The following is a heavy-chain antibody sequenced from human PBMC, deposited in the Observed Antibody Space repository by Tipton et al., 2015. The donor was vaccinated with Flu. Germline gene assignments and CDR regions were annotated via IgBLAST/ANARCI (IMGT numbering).Heavy chain of an antibody. Sequence: TLSLTCTVSGGSISSYYWSWIRQPPGKGLEWIGYIYYSGSTNYNPSLKSRVTISVDTSKNQFSLKLSSVTAADTAVYYCARDVPPVSWEPGSSWYFDLWGRGTLVTVSS. CDR1: GGSISSYY. D-gene: IGHD1-26*01. J-gene: IGHJ2*01. V-gene: IGHV4-59*01. CDR2: IYYSGST. CDR3: ARDVPPVSWEPGSSWYFDL.